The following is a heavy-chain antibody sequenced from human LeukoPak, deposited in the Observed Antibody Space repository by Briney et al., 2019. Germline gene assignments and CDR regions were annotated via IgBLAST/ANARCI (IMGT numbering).Heavy chain of an antibody. Sequence: SETLSLTCTVSGGSISSYYWSWIRQAPGKGLEWIGDIYYSGSTNYNPSLKSRVTVSVDTSKNQFSLKLSSVTAADTAVYYCARHGTLGSTTYPLDYWGQGTLVTVSS. CDR1: GGSISSYY. J-gene: IGHJ4*02. D-gene: IGHD1-26*01. CDR3: ARHGTLGSTTYPLDY. CDR2: IYYSGST. V-gene: IGHV4-59*08.